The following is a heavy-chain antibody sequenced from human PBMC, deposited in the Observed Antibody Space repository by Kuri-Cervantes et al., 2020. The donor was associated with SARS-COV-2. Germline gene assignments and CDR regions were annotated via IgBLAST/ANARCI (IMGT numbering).Heavy chain of an antibody. V-gene: IGHV3-11*01. Sequence: GGSLRLSCAASGFTFSDYYMSWIRQAPGKGLEWVSYISSSGSTIYYADSVKGRLTISRDNAKNSLYLQMNSLRAEDTAIYYCTTYESTGYYYDYWGQGTLVTVSS. CDR3: TTYESTGYYYDY. CDR2: ISSSGSTI. J-gene: IGHJ4*02. D-gene: IGHD3-22*01. CDR1: GFTFSDYY.